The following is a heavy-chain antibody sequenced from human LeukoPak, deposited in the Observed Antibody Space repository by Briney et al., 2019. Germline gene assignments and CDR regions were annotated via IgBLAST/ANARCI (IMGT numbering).Heavy chain of an antibody. CDR2: INPNSGGT. Sequence: GASVKVSCKASGYTFTGYYMHWVRQAPGQGLEWMGWINPNSGGTNYAQKFQGRVTMTRDTSISTAYMELSRLRSDDTAVYYCARRTTSDILTGYDDDYYMDVWGKGTTVTISS. J-gene: IGHJ6*03. CDR3: ARRTTSDILTGYDDDYYMDV. CDR1: GYTFTGYY. V-gene: IGHV1-2*02. D-gene: IGHD3-9*01.